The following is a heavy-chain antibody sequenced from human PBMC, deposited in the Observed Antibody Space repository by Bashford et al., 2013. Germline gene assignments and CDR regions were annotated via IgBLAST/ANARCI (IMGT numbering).Heavy chain of an antibody. V-gene: IGHV3-30*03. D-gene: IGHD6-13*01. CDR3: SSHQYSSRWYSDY. J-gene: IGHJ4*02. Sequence: VRQAPGKGLEWVTVISYDERNKYYADSVKGRFTISRDNSKNTLYLQMNSLRAEDTAVYYCSSHQYSSRWYSDYWGQGTLVTVSS. CDR2: ISYDERNK.